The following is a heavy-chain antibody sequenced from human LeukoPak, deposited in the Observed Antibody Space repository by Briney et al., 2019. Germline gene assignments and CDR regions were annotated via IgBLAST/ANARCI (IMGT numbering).Heavy chain of an antibody. J-gene: IGHJ5*02. V-gene: IGHV4-39*07. D-gene: IGHD1-26*01. Sequence: SDTLSLTCTVSGVSISSSSYYWGWIRHPPGKALECIGNIYYSGSTYYNPSLKSRVAISVDTSKNQYSLKLRSVTAADTGVYYCARVEQNSGSQGYWFDAWGQGTLVTVSS. CDR3: ARVEQNSGSQGYWFDA. CDR1: GVSISSSSYY. CDR2: IYYSGST.